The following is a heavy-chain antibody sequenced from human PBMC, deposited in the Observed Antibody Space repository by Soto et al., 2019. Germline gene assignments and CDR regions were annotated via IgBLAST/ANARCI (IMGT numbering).Heavy chain of an antibody. Sequence: LSLTCIVSGASISTGGYSWSWIRQPPGKGPEWIGYIYESGRTYYKPSLKSRASISMDKSRNQFSVRLTSVTAADTAVYFCARGDRYSGSFSDYFDPWGQGTLVTVSS. CDR1: GASISTGGYS. D-gene: IGHD1-26*01. J-gene: IGHJ5*02. V-gene: IGHV4-30-2*01. CDR3: ARGDRYSGSFSDYFDP. CDR2: IYESGRT.